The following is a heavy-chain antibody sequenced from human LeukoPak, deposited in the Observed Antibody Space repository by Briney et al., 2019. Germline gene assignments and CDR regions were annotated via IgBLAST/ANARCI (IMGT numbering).Heavy chain of an antibody. V-gene: IGHV3-21*01. Sequence: GGSLRLSCAASGFTFTAYTINWVRQAPGKGPEWVSSISTSSSYINYADSVKGRFTISRDNAKKSLYLQMNSLRAEDTAVYYCARVYQGVSLFDGIDYWGQGTLVTVSS. D-gene: IGHD3-10*01. CDR1: GFTFTAYT. CDR2: ISTSSSYI. J-gene: IGHJ4*02. CDR3: ARVYQGVSLFDGIDY.